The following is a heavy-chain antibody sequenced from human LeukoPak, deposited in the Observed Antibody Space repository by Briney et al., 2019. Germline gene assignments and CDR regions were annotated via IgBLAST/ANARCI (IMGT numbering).Heavy chain of an antibody. J-gene: IGHJ4*02. CDR2: IIPIFGTA. V-gene: IGHV1-69*05. Sequence: ASVKVSCKASGGTFSSYAISWVRQAPGQGLEWMGGIIPIFGTANYAQKFQGRVTITTGESTSTAYMELSSLKSEDTAVYYCARSSKGSGSYLGYWGQGTLVTVSS. CDR1: GGTFSSYA. CDR3: ARSSKGSGSYLGY. D-gene: IGHD3-10*01.